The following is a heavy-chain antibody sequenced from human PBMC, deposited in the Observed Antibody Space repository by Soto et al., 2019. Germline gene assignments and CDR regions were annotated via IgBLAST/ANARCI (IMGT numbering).Heavy chain of an antibody. D-gene: IGHD4-17*01. CDR3: AKVFYGGNSVPNDGKDV. V-gene: IGHV3-23*01. CDR2: VTTSGNTK. J-gene: IGHJ6*02. Sequence: HPGGSLRLSCAASGFTFSGYAMSWVRQAPGKGLEWVSSVTTSGNTKYYADSVKGRFTISRDNTKNTLFLQMSSLRAEDTAIYYCAKVFYGGNSVPNDGKDVWGQGTTVTVSS. CDR1: GFTFSGYA.